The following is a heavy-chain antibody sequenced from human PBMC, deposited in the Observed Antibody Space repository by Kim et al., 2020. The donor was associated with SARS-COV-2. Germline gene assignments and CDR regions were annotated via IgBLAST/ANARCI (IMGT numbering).Heavy chain of an antibody. D-gene: IGHD5-18*01. CDR3: ARGVARNSYADA. J-gene: IGHJ5*02. V-gene: IGHV3-48*04. Sequence: YYADAVKGRFTIYRHIDKNSLYLQMNSLGAEDTAVYYCARGVARNSYADAWGQGTLVTVSS.